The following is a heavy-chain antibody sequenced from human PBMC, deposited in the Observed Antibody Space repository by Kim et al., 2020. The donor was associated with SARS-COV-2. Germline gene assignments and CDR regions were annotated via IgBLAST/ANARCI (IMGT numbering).Heavy chain of an antibody. V-gene: IGHV3-21*01. J-gene: IGHJ6*02. D-gene: IGHD6-13*01. Sequence: GGSLRLSCAASGFTFSSYSMNWVRQAPGKGLEWVSSISSSSSYIYYADSVKGRFTISRDNAKNSLYLQMNSLRAEDTAVYYCARMGGAYSRAPADMDVWGQGTTVTVSS. CDR1: GFTFSSYS. CDR3: ARMGGAYSRAPADMDV. CDR2: ISSSSSYI.